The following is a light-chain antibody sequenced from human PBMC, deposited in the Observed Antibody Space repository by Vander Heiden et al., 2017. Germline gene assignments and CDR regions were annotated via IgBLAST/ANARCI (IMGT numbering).Light chain of an antibody. CDR1: ALPKQY. Sequence: SYALTQPPSVSVSPGQTARITCSGDALPKQYAYWYQQKPGQAPVLVIYKDSERPSGIPERFPGSSSGTTVTLTISGVQAEDEADYYCQSADSSGTYVVFGGGTKLTVL. J-gene: IGLJ2*01. CDR3: QSADSSGTYVV. CDR2: KDS. V-gene: IGLV3-25*03.